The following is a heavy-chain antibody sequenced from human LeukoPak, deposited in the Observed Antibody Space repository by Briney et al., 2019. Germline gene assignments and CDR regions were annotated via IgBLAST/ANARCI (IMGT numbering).Heavy chain of an antibody. V-gene: IGHV1-69*05. CDR3: ARGGLYDYSNPPHYFDY. CDR2: IIPIFGTA. Sequence: SVKVSCKASGGTFSSYAISWVRQAPGQGLEWMGGIIPIFGTANYAQKFQGRVTITTDESTSTAYMELSSLRSEDTAVYYCARGGLYDYSNPPHYFDYWGQGTLVTVSS. D-gene: IGHD4-11*01. J-gene: IGHJ4*02. CDR1: GGTFSSYA.